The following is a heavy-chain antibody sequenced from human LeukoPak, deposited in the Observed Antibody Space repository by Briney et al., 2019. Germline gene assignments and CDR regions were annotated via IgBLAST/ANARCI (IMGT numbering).Heavy chain of an antibody. Sequence: PGGSPRLSCAASGFTFSSYWTHWVRQAPGKGLVWVSRINSDGSSTSYADSVKGRFTISRDNAKNTLYLQMNSLRAEDTAVYYCARGGHDYGVQPFDLWGRGTLVTVSS. CDR2: INSDGSST. J-gene: IGHJ2*01. CDR3: ARGGHDYGVQPFDL. V-gene: IGHV3-74*01. D-gene: IGHD4-17*01. CDR1: GFTFSSYW.